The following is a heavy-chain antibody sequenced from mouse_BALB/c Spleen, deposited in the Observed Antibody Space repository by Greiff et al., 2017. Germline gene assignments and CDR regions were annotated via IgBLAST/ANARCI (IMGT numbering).Heavy chain of an antibody. V-gene: IGHV14-3*02. J-gene: IGHJ2*01. Sequence: EVMLVESGAELVKPGASVKLSCTASGFNIKDTYMHWVKQRPEQGLEWIGRIDPANGNTKYDPKFQGKATITADTSSNTAYLQLSSLTSEDTPVYYCAAGVTTVDYWGQGTTLTVSS. CDR2: IDPANGNT. CDR3: AAGVTTVDY. D-gene: IGHD1-1*01. CDR1: GFNIKDTY.